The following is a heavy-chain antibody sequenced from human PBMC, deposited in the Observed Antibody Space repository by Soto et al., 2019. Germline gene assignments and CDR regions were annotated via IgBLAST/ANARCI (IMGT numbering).Heavy chain of an antibody. CDR2: IKSKTDGGTT. CDR1: GFTFSNAW. Sequence: GGSLRLSCAASGFTFSNAWMSWVRQAPGKGLEWVGRIKSKTDGGTTDYAAPVKGRFTIARDDSKNTLYLQMNSLKTEDTAVYYCTSTPGYYYGMDVWGQGTTVTVSS. CDR3: TSTPGYYYGMDV. V-gene: IGHV3-15*01. J-gene: IGHJ6*02.